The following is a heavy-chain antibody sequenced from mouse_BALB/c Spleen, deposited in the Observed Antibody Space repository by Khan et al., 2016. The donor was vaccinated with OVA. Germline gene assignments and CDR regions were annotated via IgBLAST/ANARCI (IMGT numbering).Heavy chain of an antibody. V-gene: IGHV1-4*01. CDR3: VRDEAYYRNEGGFAY. CDR1: GYTFTSYT. CDR2: INPSTNYT. Sequence: QVQLQQSGAELARPGASVKMSCKASGYTFTSYTIHWIKLRPGQGLEWIGYINPSTNYTNYNQKFKDKATLTADKSSTTAYMQLSSLTSDDSAVYNCVRDEAYYRNEGGFAYGGQGTLVTVSA. J-gene: IGHJ3*01. D-gene: IGHD2-14*01.